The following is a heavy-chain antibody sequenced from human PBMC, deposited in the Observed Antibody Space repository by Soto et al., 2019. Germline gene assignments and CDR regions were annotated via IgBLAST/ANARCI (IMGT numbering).Heavy chain of an antibody. CDR2: INPNSGGT. CDR3: ARGHPDIVVVPAAIRGFFDY. Sequence: ASVKVSCKASGYTFTGYYMHWVRQAPGQGLELMGWINPNSGGTNYAQKFQGRVTMTRDTSISTAYMELSRLRSDDTAVYYCARGHPDIVVVPAAIRGFFDYWGQGTLVTVSS. D-gene: IGHD2-2*02. V-gene: IGHV1-2*02. J-gene: IGHJ4*02. CDR1: GYTFTGYY.